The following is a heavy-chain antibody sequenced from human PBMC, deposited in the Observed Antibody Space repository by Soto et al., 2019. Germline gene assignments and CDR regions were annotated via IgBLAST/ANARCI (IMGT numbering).Heavy chain of an antibody. Sequence: GGSLRLSCAASGFTFSNYYMIWIRQAPGKGLEKVSYNSSSGSTIYYADTVKGRFTISRGNAKNSLYLQMNSLRAEDTAVYYCARDQVKGSIYYDSSGYRDYWGQGTLVTVSS. CDR2: NSSSGSTI. D-gene: IGHD3-22*01. V-gene: IGHV3-11*01. CDR3: ARDQVKGSIYYDSSGYRDY. J-gene: IGHJ4*02. CDR1: GFTFSNYY.